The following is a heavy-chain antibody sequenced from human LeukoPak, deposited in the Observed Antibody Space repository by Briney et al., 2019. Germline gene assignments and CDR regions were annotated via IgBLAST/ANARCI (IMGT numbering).Heavy chain of an antibody. CDR1: GGSISSGGYY. D-gene: IGHD2-8*01. CDR3: ARGPYNGAFDI. J-gene: IGHJ3*02. CDR2: IYTSGST. V-gene: IGHV4-61*02. Sequence: PPETLSLTCTVSGGSISSGGYYWSWIRQPAGKGLEWIGRIYTSGSTNYNPSLKSRVTISVDTSKNQFSLKLSSVTAADTAVYYCARGPYNGAFDIWGQGTMVTVSS.